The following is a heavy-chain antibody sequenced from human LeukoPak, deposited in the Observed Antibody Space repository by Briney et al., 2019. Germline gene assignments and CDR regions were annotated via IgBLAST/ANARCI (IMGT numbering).Heavy chain of an antibody. J-gene: IGHJ5*02. CDR2: IRYDGSNK. CDR3: AKDRVPAAMTWFDP. Sequence: GGSLKLSCAASGFTFSSYGMHWVRQAPGKGLEWVAFIRYDGSNKYYADSVKGRFTISRDNSKNTLYLQMNSLRAEDTAVYYCAKDRVPAAMTWFDPWGQGTLVTVSS. CDR1: GFTFSSYG. D-gene: IGHD2-2*01. V-gene: IGHV3-30*02.